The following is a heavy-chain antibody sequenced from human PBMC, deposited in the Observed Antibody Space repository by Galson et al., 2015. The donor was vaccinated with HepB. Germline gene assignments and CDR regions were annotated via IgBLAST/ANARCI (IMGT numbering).Heavy chain of an antibody. Sequence: SLRLSCAASGFTFSSYWMSWVRRAPGKGLEWVANTKEDGSEKNYVDSVKGRFTLSRDNAKNSLYLQMNSLRAEDTAVYYCARGSRNSGYWGQGTLVTVSS. D-gene: IGHD2-2*01. J-gene: IGHJ4*02. CDR3: ARGSRNSGY. CDR1: GFTFSSYW. V-gene: IGHV3-7*04. CDR2: TKEDGSEK.